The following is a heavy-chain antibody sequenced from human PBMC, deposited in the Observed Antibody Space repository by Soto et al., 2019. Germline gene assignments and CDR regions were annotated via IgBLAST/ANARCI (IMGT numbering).Heavy chain of an antibody. CDR2: IYYSGVT. CDR1: GGSISSGYYY. V-gene: IGHV4-31*03. Sequence: KPSETLSLTCTVSGGSISSGYYYWTWIRQHPGKGLEWIGYIYYSGVTYYTPSLKGRLTMSLDTSKNQFSLKLSSVTAADTALYFCARELTYYYDSGQNWFDPWGQGTLVTVSS. J-gene: IGHJ5*02. D-gene: IGHD3-10*01. CDR3: ARELTYYYDSGQNWFDP.